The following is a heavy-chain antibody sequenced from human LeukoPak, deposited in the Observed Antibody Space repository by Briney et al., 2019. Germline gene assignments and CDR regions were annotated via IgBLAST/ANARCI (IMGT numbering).Heavy chain of an antibody. CDR1: GFTFSNAW. V-gene: IGHV3-15*01. CDR3: ARSRAGDWDFDY. D-gene: IGHD3/OR15-3a*01. Sequence: GGSLRLSCAASGFTFSNAWMSWVRQAPGKGLEWVGRIKSKTDGGTTDYAAPVKGRFTISRDDSKNTLYLQMNSLKTEDTAVYYCARSRAGDWDFDYWGQGTLVTVSS. J-gene: IGHJ4*02. CDR2: IKSKTDGGTT.